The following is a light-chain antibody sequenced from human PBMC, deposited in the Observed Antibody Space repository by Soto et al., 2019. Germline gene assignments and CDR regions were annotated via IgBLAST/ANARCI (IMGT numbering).Light chain of an antibody. V-gene: IGKV3-11*01. CDR3: QQRSNWPPIT. CDR2: DSY. CDR1: QSLSST. J-gene: IGKJ5*01. Sequence: EIVLTQFPATLSVSPGETATLTCRASQSLSSTLAWYQQRRGQAPRLLIYDSYNRATGIPARFSGSGSGTDFTLTISSLEPEDFAVYYCQQRSNWPPITFGQGTRLENK.